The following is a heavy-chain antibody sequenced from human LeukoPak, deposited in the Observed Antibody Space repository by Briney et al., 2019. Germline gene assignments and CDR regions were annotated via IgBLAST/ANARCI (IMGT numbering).Heavy chain of an antibody. D-gene: IGHD3-10*01. CDR3: ARGDIIRGDYNWFDP. CDR2: IYSSGST. CDR1: TGSISSYY. V-gene: IGHV4-4*07. J-gene: IGHJ5*02. Sequence: SETLSLPCTVSTGSISSYYCSWIRQPAGKGLEYIGRIYSSGSTNYSPSLKSRVTMSVDTSKNQFSLKLTSVTAADTAVYYCARGDIIRGDYNWFDPWGQGILVTVSS.